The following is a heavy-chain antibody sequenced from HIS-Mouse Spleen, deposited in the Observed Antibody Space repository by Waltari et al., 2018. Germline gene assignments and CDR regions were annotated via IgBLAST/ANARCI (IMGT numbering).Heavy chain of an antibody. CDR3: ARVTGGGY. D-gene: IGHD3-10*01. CDR1: GFTFSSYA. V-gene: IGHV3-30-3*01. J-gene: IGHJ4*02. CDR2: ISYDGSNK. Sequence: QVQLVESGGGVVQPGRSLRLSCAASGFTFSSYAMPWVRQAPGKGVGWVAVISYDGSNKYDADSVKGRFTISRDNSKNTLYLQMNSLRAEDTAVYYCARVTGGGYWGQGTLVTVSS.